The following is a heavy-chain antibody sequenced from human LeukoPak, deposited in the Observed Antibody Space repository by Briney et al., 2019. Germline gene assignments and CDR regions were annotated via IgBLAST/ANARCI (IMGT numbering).Heavy chain of an antibody. Sequence: SETLSLTCTVSGGSISSSSYYWGWIRQPPGKGLEWIGSIYYSGSTYYNPSLKSRVTISVDTSKNQFSLKLSSVTAADTAVYYCVRRDSSGYYSTFDYWGQGTLVTDSS. CDR3: VRRDSSGYYSTFDY. CDR2: IYYSGST. D-gene: IGHD3-22*01. CDR1: GGSISSSSYY. V-gene: IGHV4-39*01. J-gene: IGHJ4*02.